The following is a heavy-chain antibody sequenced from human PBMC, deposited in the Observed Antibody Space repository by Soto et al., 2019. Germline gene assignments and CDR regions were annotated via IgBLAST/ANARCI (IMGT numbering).Heavy chain of an antibody. J-gene: IGHJ3*01. Sequence: QLQLLESGSGLVKPSQTLSLTCAVSGGSISSGGYSWGWIRQPPGKGLEWIGYIYHSGSTYYNPSLKSRVTISVDRSKNQFSLKLSSVTAADTAVYYCARVPTPWGQGTMVTVSS. CDR1: GGSISSGGYS. CDR2: IYHSGST. CDR3: ARVPTP. V-gene: IGHV4-30-2*01.